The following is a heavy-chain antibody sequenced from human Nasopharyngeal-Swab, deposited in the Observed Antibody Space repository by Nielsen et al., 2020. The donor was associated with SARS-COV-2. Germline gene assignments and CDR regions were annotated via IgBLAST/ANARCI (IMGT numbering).Heavy chain of an antibody. CDR2: INSDGSST. D-gene: IGHD1-26*01. CDR1: GFTFSSYW. CDR3: ARGGSWFDS. J-gene: IGHJ5*01. V-gene: IGHV3-74*01. Sequence: GEALKISCAASGFTFSSYWMHWVRQAPGKGLVWVSRINSDGSSTSYADSVKGRFTISRDNAKNSLFLQMNSLRGDDTAIYYCARGGSWFDSWGPGTLVTVSS.